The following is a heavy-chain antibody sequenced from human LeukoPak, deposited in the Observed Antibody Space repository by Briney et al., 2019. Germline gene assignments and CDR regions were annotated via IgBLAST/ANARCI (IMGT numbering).Heavy chain of an antibody. CDR2: INPNSGGT. Sequence: ASVKVSCKASGYTFTGYYMHWVRQAPGQGLEWMGWINPNSGGTNYAQKLQGRVTMTTDTSTSTAYMELRSLRSDDTAVYYCARDPPSGYYDFWSGYYIFDYWGQGTLVTVSS. V-gene: IGHV1-2*02. CDR3: ARDPPSGYYDFWSGYYIFDY. D-gene: IGHD3-3*01. CDR1: GYTFTGYY. J-gene: IGHJ4*02.